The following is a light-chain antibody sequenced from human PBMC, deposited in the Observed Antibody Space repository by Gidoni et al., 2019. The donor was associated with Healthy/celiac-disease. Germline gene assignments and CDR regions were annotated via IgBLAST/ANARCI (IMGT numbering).Light chain of an antibody. CDR2: SNN. V-gene: IGLV1-44*01. J-gene: IGLJ3*02. CDR1: SSNIGSNT. Sequence: QSVLTQPPSASGTPGQRVTISWSGRSSNIGSNTVTWYQQLPGTAPTLLIYSNNQRPSGVPDRFSGSKSGTSASLAISGLQSEDEADYYCAAWDDSLNGWVFGGGTKLTVL. CDR3: AAWDDSLNGWV.